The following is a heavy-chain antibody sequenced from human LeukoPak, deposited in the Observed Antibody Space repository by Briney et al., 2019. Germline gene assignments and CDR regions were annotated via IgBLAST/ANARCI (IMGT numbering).Heavy chain of an antibody. D-gene: IGHD4-11*01. CDR2: ISAYNGNT. CDR1: GYTFSDYY. J-gene: IGHJ4*02. Sequence: ASVKVSCKASGYTFSDYYMHWVRQAPGQGLEWMGWISAYNGNTNYAQKLQGRVTMTTDTSTSTAYMELRSLRSDDTAVYYCARDEGGLPGYWGQGTLVTVSS. V-gene: IGHV1-18*04. CDR3: ARDEGGLPGY.